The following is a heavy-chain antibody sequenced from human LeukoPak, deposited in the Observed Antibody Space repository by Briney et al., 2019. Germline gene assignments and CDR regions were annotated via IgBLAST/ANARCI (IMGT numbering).Heavy chain of an antibody. Sequence: SETLSLTCTVSGGSISSSSYYWDWISQPPGKGLEWIGSIYYSGSTYYNPSLKSRVTISVDTSKNQFSLKLSSVTAADTAVYYCAREADSGWYGTDYWGQGTLVTVSS. V-gene: IGHV4-39*02. CDR3: AREADSGWYGTDY. CDR2: IYYSGST. J-gene: IGHJ4*02. CDR1: GGSISSSSYY. D-gene: IGHD6-19*01.